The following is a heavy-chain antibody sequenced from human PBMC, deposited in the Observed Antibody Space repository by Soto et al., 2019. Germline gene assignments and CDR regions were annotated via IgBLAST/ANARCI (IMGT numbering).Heavy chain of an antibody. CDR2: INAGNGNT. V-gene: IGHV1-3*01. D-gene: IGHD4-17*01. CDR3: ARAVRPDDYGDYAYQN. J-gene: IGHJ4*02. Sequence: ASVKVSCKASGYSFTTYAMHWVRQAPGQRLEWMGWINAGNGNTKYSQKFQGRVTITRDTSASTAYMELNSLRAEDTAVYYCARAVRPDDYGDYAYQNWGQGTLVTVSS. CDR1: GYSFTTYA.